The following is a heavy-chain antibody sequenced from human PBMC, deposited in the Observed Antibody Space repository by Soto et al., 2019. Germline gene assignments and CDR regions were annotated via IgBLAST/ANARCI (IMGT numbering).Heavy chain of an antibody. J-gene: IGHJ3*01. CDR3: AKVNFFDTPGTFDV. D-gene: IGHD2-15*01. Sequence: PGGSLRLSCAASGFTFSSYAMTWVRLAPGRGLEWVATIAGSGGMTYCTNSVRGRFTISRDNSKNTVSLQMSSLRAEDTAMYFCAKVNFFDTPGTFDVWGQGTPVTVSS. V-gene: IGHV3-23*01. CDR2: IAGSGGMT. CDR1: GFTFSSYA.